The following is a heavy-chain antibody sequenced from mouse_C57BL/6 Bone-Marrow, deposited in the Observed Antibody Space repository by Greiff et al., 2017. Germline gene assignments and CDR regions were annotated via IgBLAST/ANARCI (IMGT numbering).Heavy chain of an antibody. CDR2: FIPSDGNT. CDR1: GYTFTSYW. J-gene: IGHJ2*01. V-gene: IGHV1-69*01. CDR3: ARGTGIGLYYFDY. Sequence: VQLQQSGAELVMPGASVKLSCKASGYTFTSYWMHWWKQRPGQGLEGMGEFIPSDGNTNYNQNFKGKPTLTVDKSSSTAYMQLSSLTSEDSAVYYCARGTGIGLYYFDYWGQGTTLTVSS. D-gene: IGHD4-1*01.